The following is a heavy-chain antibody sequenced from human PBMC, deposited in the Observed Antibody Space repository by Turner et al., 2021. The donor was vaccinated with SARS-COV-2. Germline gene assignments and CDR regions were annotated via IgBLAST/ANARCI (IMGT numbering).Heavy chain of an antibody. CDR3: ARQVRGYSYAFSFDY. CDR1: GGSISSSSYY. CDR2: IDYSGST. Sequence: QLQLQESGPGLVKPSETLSLTCTVSGGSISSSSYYWGWIRQPPGKGLEWIGNIDYSGSTYYNPSLKSRVTISVDTSKNQFSLKLSSVTAADTAVYYCARQVRGYSYAFSFDYWGQGTLVTVSS. V-gene: IGHV4-39*01. D-gene: IGHD5-18*01. J-gene: IGHJ4*02.